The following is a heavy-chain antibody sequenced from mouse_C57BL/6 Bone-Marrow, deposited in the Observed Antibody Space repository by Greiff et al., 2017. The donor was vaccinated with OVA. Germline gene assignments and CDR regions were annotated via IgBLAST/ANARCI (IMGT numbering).Heavy chain of an antibody. J-gene: IGHJ4*01. CDR1: GYTFTDYN. CDR3: ARSPGAYYAMDD. V-gene: IGHV1-18*01. Sequence: VQLKQSGPELVKPGASVKIPCKASGYTFTDYNMDWVKQSHGKSLEWIGDINPNNGGTIYNQKFKGKATLTVDKSSSTAYMELRSLTSEDTAVYYCARSPGAYYAMDDWGQGTSVTVSS. CDR2: INPNNGGT.